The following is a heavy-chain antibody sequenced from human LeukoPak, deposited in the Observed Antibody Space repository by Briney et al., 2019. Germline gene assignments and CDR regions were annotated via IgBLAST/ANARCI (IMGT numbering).Heavy chain of an antibody. Sequence: SETLSLTCTVSGGSISSYYWSWIRQPPGKGLEWIGYIYYSGSTYYNPSLKSRVTISVDRSKNQFSLKLSSVTAADTAVYYCARVLRILGAFDIWGQGTMVTVSS. CDR2: IYYSGST. D-gene: IGHD2-15*01. CDR3: ARVLRILGAFDI. V-gene: IGHV4-59*12. J-gene: IGHJ3*02. CDR1: GGSISSYY.